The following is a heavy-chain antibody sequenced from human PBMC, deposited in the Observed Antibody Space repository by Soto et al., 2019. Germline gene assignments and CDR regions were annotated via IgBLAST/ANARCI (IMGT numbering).Heavy chain of an antibody. Sequence: QVQLVESGGGVVQPGRSLRLSCAASGFSFSNYAMNWVRQAPGKGLEWVAVISDDGTNTYYEDSVKGRFTISRDNSKNMLYLEMNTLRAEDTAVYYCARSYDRKGYYFDHWGQGTLVTVSS. CDR1: GFSFSNYA. J-gene: IGHJ4*02. CDR2: ISDDGTNT. V-gene: IGHV3-30-3*01. CDR3: ARSYDRKGYYFDH. D-gene: IGHD3-22*01.